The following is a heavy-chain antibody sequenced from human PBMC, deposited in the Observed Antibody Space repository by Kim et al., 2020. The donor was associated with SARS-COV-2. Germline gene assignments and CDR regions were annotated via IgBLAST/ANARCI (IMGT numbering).Heavy chain of an antibody. V-gene: IGHV3-23*01. CDR1: GFTFTNYA. CDR3: ARGGYSVSFDP. D-gene: IGHD3-10*02. J-gene: IGHJ5*02. CDR2: IRASGGST. Sequence: GGSLRLSCAASGFTFTNYAMTWVRQAPGKGLEWVSTIRASGGSTFYADSVKGRFTVSRDNSKNMFYLQLSSLRVEDTAIYYSARGGYSVSFDPWGQGALVTVSP.